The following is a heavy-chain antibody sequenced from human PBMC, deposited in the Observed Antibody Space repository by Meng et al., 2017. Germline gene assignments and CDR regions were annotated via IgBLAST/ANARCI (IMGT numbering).Heavy chain of an antibody. CDR2: INHSGST. J-gene: IGHJ4*02. V-gene: IGHV4-34*01. D-gene: IGHD3-22*01. Sequence: QVQLQQWGARLLKPSETLSLTCAAYGGSFSGYYWSWIRQPPGKGLEWIGEINHSGSTNYNPSLKSRVTISVDTSKNQFSLKLSSVTAADTAVYYCAGITMSRAGDYWGQGTLVTVSS. CDR1: GGSFSGYY. CDR3: AGITMSRAGDY.